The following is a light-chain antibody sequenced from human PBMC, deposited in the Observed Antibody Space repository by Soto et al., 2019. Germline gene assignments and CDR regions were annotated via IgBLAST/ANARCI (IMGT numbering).Light chain of an antibody. V-gene: IGLV2-8*01. J-gene: IGLJ2*01. CDR2: EVS. Sequence: QSALTQPPSASGSPGQSVTISCTGTSSDVGDYRYVSWYQQHPGKAPKLMIYEVSKRPSGVPDRFSGSKSGNTASPTVSGLQAEDEADYYCSSYAGSNNLVFGGGTKLTVL. CDR3: SSYAGSNNLV. CDR1: SSDVGDYRY.